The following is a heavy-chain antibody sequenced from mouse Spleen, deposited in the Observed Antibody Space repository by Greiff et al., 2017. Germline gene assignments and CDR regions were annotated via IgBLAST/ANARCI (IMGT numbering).Heavy chain of an antibody. Sequence: EVKLVESGGGLVKLGGSLKLSCAASGFTFSSYAMSWVRQTPEKRLEWVATISSGGGNTYYPDSVKGRFTISRDNAKNTLYLQMSSLKSEDTAMYYCARHYNFDYWGQGTTLTVSS. CDR1: GFTFSSYA. CDR3: ARHYNFDY. V-gene: IGHV5-9*04. J-gene: IGHJ2*01. CDR2: ISSGGGNT. D-gene: IGHD2-12*01.